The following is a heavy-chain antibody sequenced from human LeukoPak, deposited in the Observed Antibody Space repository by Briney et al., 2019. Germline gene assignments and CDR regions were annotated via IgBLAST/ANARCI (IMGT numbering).Heavy chain of an antibody. V-gene: IGHV3-30-3*01. J-gene: IGHJ4*02. CDR3: ARDLVAGTPDYFDY. Sequence: GRSLRLSCAASGFTFSSYAMHWVRQAPGKGLDWVAVISFGGSIKAYADSVKGQFTISRDNSKNTLYLQMNSLRPEDTAVYYCARDLVAGTPDYFDYWSQGTLVTVSS. CDR1: GFTFSSYA. CDR2: ISFGGSIK. D-gene: IGHD6-19*01.